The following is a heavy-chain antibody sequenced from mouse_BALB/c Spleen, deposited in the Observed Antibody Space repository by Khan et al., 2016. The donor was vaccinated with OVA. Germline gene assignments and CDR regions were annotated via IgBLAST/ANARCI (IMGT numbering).Heavy chain of an antibody. V-gene: IGHV1S136*01. CDR1: GYTFTNYI. CDR3: ARDHGSSFWFAC. J-gene: IGHJ3*01. CDR2: INPYNDGA. Sequence: EVQLQESGPELVKPGASVKMSCKASGYTFTNYIIHWVRQRPGQGLEWIGYINPYNDGAKYNEKFKGKATLTSDKSSSTANMELSGLTSEDSAVYYCARDHGSSFWFACWGQGTLVTVSA. D-gene: IGHD1-1*01.